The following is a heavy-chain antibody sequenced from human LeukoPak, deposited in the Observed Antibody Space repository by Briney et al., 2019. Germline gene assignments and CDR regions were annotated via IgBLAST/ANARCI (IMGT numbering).Heavy chain of an antibody. V-gene: IGHV4-4*07. J-gene: IGHJ4*02. Sequence: PSETLSLTCTVSGGSISSYYWSWIRQPAGKGLEWIGRIYTSGSTNYNPSLKSRVTMSVDMSTNQFSLKLSSVTAADTAVYYCARAGDSSGYEYYFDYWGQGTLVTVSS. D-gene: IGHD3-22*01. CDR1: GGSISSYY. CDR3: ARAGDSSGYEYYFDY. CDR2: IYTSGST.